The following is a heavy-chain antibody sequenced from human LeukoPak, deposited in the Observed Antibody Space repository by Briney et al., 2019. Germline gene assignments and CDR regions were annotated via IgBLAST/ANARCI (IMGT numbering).Heavy chain of an antibody. CDR3: LDTDRDY. CDR2: ISHSGST. CDR1: GGSFSGYY. V-gene: IGHV4-34*01. J-gene: IGHJ4*02. Sequence: SETLSLTCAVYGGSFSGYYWSWIRQPPGKGLEWIGEISHSGSTNYNPSLKSRVTISVDTSKNQFSLKLSSVTAADTAVYYCLDTDRDYWGQGTLVTVSS. D-gene: IGHD5-18*01.